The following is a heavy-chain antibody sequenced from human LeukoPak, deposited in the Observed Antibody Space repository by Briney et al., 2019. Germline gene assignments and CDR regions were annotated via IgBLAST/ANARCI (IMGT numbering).Heavy chain of an antibody. D-gene: IGHD6-13*01. V-gene: IGHV3-21*01. Sequence: GGSLRLSCAASGFTFSSYTMNWVRQAPGKGLEWVSSISSSSSYIYYADSVKGRFTISRYNAKNSLYLQMNSLRAEDTAVYYCAREFIAAAGTAYNWFDPWGQGTLVTVSS. J-gene: IGHJ5*02. CDR2: ISSSSSYI. CDR1: GFTFSSYT. CDR3: AREFIAAAGTAYNWFDP.